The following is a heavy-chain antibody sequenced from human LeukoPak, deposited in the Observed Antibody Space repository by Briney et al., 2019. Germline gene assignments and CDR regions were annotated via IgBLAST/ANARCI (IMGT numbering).Heavy chain of an antibody. CDR1: GFTFSSYG. CDR3: AKDQAYYYDSSGYGNFDY. J-gene: IGHJ4*02. Sequence: PGGSLRLSCAASGFTFSSYGMSWVRQAPGKGLEWVSAISGSGGSTYYADSVKGRFTISRDNSKNTLYLQMNSLRAEDTAVYYCAKDQAYYYDSSGYGNFDYWGQGTLVTVSS. CDR2: ISGSGGST. V-gene: IGHV3-23*01. D-gene: IGHD3-22*01.